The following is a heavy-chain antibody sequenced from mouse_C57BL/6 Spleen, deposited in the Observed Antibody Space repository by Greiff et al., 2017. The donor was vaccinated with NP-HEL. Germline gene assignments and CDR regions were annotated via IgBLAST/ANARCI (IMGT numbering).Heavy chain of an antibody. J-gene: IGHJ4*01. D-gene: IGHD2-3*01. CDR3: ARSSIYDGYYDAMDY. CDR2: IYPRSGNT. V-gene: IGHV1-81*01. Sequence: QVQLQQSGAELARPGASVKLSCKASGYTFTSYGISWVKQRTGQGLEWIGEIYPRSGNTYYNEKFKGKATLTADKSSSTAYMELRSLTSEDSAVYFCARSSIYDGYYDAMDYWGQGTSVTVSS. CDR1: GYTFTSYG.